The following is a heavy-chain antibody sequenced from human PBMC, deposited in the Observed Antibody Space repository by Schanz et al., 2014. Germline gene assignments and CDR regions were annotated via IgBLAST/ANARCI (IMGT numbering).Heavy chain of an antibody. CDR1: GFTFSAFG. D-gene: IGHD2-2*01. CDR3: ARGRRGDCRRTSCTYYCDY. Sequence: QVHLVESGGGVVQPGGSLRLSCAASGFTFSAFGMHWVRQAPGKGLDWVAFIAYDGSRKYYGDSVKGRFTISRDKAKNTLYLEMNSLPPAHSASYYCARGRRGDCRRTSCTYYCDYWGQGTLVTVSS. J-gene: IGHJ4*02. CDR2: IAYDGSRK. V-gene: IGHV3-33*05.